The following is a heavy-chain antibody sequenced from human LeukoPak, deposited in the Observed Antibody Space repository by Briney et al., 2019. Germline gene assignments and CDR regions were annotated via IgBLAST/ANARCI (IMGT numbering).Heavy chain of an antibody. CDR3: ARGSSDGYSYGRESDS. V-gene: IGHV1-18*01. J-gene: IGHJ4*02. CDR1: GYTFTRYG. CDR2: ISGYNGKT. Sequence: ASVKVSCKASGYTFTRYGISWVRQAPGQGLEWMGWISGYNGKTNYAQKFQGRVTMTTDTSTSTAYMELRSLRSDDTAVYYCARGSSDGYSYGRESDSWGQETLVTVSS. D-gene: IGHD5-24*01.